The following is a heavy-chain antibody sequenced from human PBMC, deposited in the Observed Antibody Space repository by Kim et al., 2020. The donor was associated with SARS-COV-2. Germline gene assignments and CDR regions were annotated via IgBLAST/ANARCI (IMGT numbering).Heavy chain of an antibody. CDR2: INHSGST. Sequence: SETLSLTCAVYGGSFSDYYWSWIRQPPGKGLEWIGEINHSGSTNYNPSLKSRFTISVDTSKNQFSLKLSSVTAADTAVYYCASVASSGYENHWGQGPLV. D-gene: IGHD5-12*01. CDR3: ASVASSGYENH. J-gene: IGHJ5*02. CDR1: GGSFSDYY. V-gene: IGHV4-34*01.